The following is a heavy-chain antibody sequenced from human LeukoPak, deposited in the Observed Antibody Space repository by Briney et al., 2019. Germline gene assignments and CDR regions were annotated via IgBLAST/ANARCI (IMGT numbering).Heavy chain of an antibody. D-gene: IGHD3-3*01. Sequence: SETLSLTCTVSGGSISGYYWSWIRQPPGKGLEWIGFIYYTGNTNYNPSLKSRLTISVDTSKNQFSLKVSSVTAADTAVHYCVRSKSGTYGWFDPWGQGTLVTVSS. V-gene: IGHV4-59*01. J-gene: IGHJ5*02. CDR2: IYYTGNT. CDR1: GGSISGYY. CDR3: VRSKSGTYGWFDP.